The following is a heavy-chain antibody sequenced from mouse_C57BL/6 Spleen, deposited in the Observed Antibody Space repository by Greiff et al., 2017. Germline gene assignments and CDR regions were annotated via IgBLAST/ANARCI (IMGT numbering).Heavy chain of an antibody. CDR3: ARWGTTVVAFDY. CDR1: GYAFSSYW. J-gene: IGHJ2*01. V-gene: IGHV1-80*01. D-gene: IGHD1-1*01. Sequence: QVQLQQSGAELVKPGASVKISCKASGYAFSSYWMNWVKQRPGQGLEWIGQIYPGDGDTNYNGKFKGKATLTADKSSSTAYMQLSSLTSEDSAVYFCARWGTTVVAFDYWGQGTTLTVSS. CDR2: IYPGDGDT.